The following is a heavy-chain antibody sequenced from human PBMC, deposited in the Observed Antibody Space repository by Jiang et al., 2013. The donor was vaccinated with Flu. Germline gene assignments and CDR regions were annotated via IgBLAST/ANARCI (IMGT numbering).Heavy chain of an antibody. CDR3: ASYKKGYGGKGF. Sequence: GSGLVKPSETLSLTCSVSGGSVNSGSYHWSWIRQPPGKGLEWIGYIDYNGSPNYNPSLSSRVTISEEMSKNQFSLRLTSVTAADTAVYYCASYKKGYGGKGFWGQGTLVTVSS. V-gene: IGHV4-61*01. J-gene: IGHJ4*02. CDR1: GGSVNSGSYH. D-gene: IGHD4-23*01. CDR2: IDYNGSP.